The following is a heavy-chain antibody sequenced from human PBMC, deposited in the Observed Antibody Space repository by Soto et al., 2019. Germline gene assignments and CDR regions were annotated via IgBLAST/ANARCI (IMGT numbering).Heavy chain of an antibody. D-gene: IGHD3-16*02. CDR2: IYYSGST. V-gene: IGHV4-39*01. Sequence: EIPSETLSLTCTVSGGSISSSSYYWGWIRQPPGKGLEWIGSIYYSGSTYYNPSLKSRVTISVDTSKNQFSLKLSSVTAADTAVYYCARHANRDDYDYIWGSYRPFDYWGQGTLVTVSS. J-gene: IGHJ4*02. CDR3: ARHANRDDYDYIWGSYRPFDY. CDR1: GGSISSSSYY.